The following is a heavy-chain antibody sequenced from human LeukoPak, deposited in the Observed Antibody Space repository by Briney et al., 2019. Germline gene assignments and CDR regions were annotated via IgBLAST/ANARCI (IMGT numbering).Heavy chain of an antibody. V-gene: IGHV3-7*01. CDR2: IKQDGSEK. D-gene: IGHD3-16*01. CDR1: GFTFSSYW. J-gene: IGHJ3*02. Sequence: GGSLRLSCAASGFTFSSYWMSWVRQAPGKGLEWVANIKQDGSEKYYVDSVKGRFTISRDNAKNSLYLQMNSLRAEDTAVYYCARLGGHPAHAFDIWGQGTMVTVSS. CDR3: ARLGGHPAHAFDI.